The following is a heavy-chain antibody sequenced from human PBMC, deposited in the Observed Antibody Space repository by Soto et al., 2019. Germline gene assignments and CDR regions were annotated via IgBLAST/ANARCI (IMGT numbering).Heavy chain of an antibody. D-gene: IGHD3-22*01. J-gene: IGHJ6*02. CDR3: ARKGYYYDSSGYYPFSSYYYYYGMDV. V-gene: IGHV5-10-1*01. Sequence: PGESLKISCKGSGYSFTSYWISWVRQMPGKGLEWMGRIDPSDSYTNYSPSFQGHVTISADKSISTAYLQWSSLKASDTAMYYCARKGYYYDSSGYYPFSSYYYYYGMDVWGQGTTVTVS. CDR2: IDPSDSYT. CDR1: GYSFTSYW.